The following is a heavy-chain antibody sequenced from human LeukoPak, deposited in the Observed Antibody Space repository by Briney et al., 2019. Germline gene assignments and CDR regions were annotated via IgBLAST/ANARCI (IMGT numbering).Heavy chain of an antibody. Sequence: VGSLRLSCTASGFTFNNYWVSWVRQASGKGRGWLANIKQDGSEKYSVDSVRGRFTISRDNATNSLFLQMNTLRAEDTAVYYCARVRYYEDVWGQGTTVTVSS. J-gene: IGHJ6*02. CDR2: IKQDGSEK. V-gene: IGHV3-7*01. CDR3: ARVRYYEDV. CDR1: GFTFNNYW. D-gene: IGHD2/OR15-2a*01.